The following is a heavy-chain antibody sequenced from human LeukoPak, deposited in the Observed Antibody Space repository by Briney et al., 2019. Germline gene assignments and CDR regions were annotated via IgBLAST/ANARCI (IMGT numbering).Heavy chain of an antibody. J-gene: IGHJ5*02. D-gene: IGHD3-3*01. Sequence: SETLSLTCTVSGGSISSGGYHWSWIRQHPGKGLEWIGYIYYSGSTYYNPSLKSRVTISVDTSKNQFSLKLSSVTAADTAVYYCARGGFYDFWSGYPNWFDPWGQGTLVTVSS. CDR2: IYYSGST. CDR1: GGSISSGGYH. V-gene: IGHV4-31*03. CDR3: ARGGFYDFWSGYPNWFDP.